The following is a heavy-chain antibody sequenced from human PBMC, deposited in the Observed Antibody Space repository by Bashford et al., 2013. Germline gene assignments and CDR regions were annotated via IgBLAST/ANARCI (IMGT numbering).Heavy chain of an antibody. CDR3: ARGGAGTVPYYYGMDV. J-gene: IGHJ6*02. V-gene: IGHV3-23*01. CDR2: ISGSGGST. Sequence: VRQAPGKGLEWVSAISGSGGSTYYADSVKGRFTISRDNSRNTLYLQMNSLRAEDTAVYYCARGGAGTVPYYYGMDVWGQGTTVTVSS. D-gene: IGHD6-19*01.